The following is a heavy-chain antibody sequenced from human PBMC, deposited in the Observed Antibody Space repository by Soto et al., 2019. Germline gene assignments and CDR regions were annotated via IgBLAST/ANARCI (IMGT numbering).Heavy chain of an antibody. CDR1: GFTFSSYA. CDR2: IIGSSST. J-gene: IGHJ1*01. D-gene: IGHD3-22*01. Sequence: GGSLRLSCAASGFTFSSYAMYWVRQAPGKGLEWVSSIIGSSSTYYADSVKGRFTVSRDNSKNTLYLQMNSLRAEDTAVYYCARSYYYDSSGYYQSFFQHWGQGTLVTVSS. CDR3: ARSYYYDSSGYYQSFFQH. V-gene: IGHV3-23*01.